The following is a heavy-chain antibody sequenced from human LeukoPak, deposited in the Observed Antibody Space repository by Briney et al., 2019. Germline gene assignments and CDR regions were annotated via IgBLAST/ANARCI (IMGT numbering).Heavy chain of an antibody. CDR2: ISGSGGST. CDR3: AKYKQQLVRTNYFDY. D-gene: IGHD6-13*01. CDR1: GFTFSDYY. V-gene: IGHV3-23*01. J-gene: IGHJ4*02. Sequence: GGSLRLSCAASGFTFSDYYMSWIRQAPGKGLEWVSAISGSGGSTYYADSVKGRFTISRDNSKNTLYLQMNSPRAEDTAVYYCAKYKQQLVRTNYFDYWGQGTLVTVSS.